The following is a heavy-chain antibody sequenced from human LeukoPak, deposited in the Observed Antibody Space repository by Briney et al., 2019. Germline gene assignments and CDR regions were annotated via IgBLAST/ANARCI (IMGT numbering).Heavy chain of an antibody. Sequence: KSGGSLRLSCAASGFTFSRHSMNWVRQAPGKGLEWVSFISSSSAYISYTDSVKGRFTISRDNAKNSLYLQMNNLRAEDTSVYYCAKKMDDAFDIWGQGTMVTVSS. V-gene: IGHV3-21*01. CDR1: GFTFSRHS. D-gene: IGHD5-24*01. J-gene: IGHJ3*02. CDR3: AKKMDDAFDI. CDR2: ISSSSAYI.